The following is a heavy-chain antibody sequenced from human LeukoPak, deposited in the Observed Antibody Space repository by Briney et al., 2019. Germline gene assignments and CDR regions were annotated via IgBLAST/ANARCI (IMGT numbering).Heavy chain of an antibody. J-gene: IGHJ4*02. CDR3: ARVPNRYYDSSGYNDY. CDR2: IKQDGSEK. V-gene: IGHV3-7*01. CDR1: GFTLSSYW. Sequence: GGSLRLSCAACGFTLSSYWMRWVRQAPGKGVEGVANIKQDGSEKYYVDSVRGRFTISRDNAKNSLYLQMNSLRADDTAVYYCARVPNRYYDSSGYNDYWGQGTLVTVSS. D-gene: IGHD3-22*01.